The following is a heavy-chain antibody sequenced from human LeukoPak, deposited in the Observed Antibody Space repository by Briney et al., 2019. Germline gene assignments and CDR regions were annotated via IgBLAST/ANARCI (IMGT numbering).Heavy chain of an antibody. J-gene: IGHJ6*03. Sequence: GGSLRLSCAASGFTFSSYGMHWVRQAPGKGLEWVAVISYDGSNKYYADSVKGRFTISRDNSKNTLYLQMNSLRAEDTAVYYCARVAMAAAGGGDYYYYMDVWGKGTTVTVSS. CDR2: ISYDGSNK. V-gene: IGHV3-30*03. CDR1: GFTFSSYG. D-gene: IGHD6-13*01. CDR3: ARVAMAAAGGGDYYYYMDV.